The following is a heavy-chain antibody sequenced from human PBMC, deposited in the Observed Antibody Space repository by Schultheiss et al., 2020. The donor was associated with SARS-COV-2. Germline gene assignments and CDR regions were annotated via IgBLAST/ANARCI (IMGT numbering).Heavy chain of an antibody. CDR3: TTARWSYYYYGMDV. J-gene: IGHJ6*02. CDR2: IKSKTDGGTT. D-gene: IGHD3-3*01. V-gene: IGHV3-15*01. CDR1: GFTFSNAW. Sequence: GGSLRLSCAASGFTFSNAWMSWVRQAPGKGLEWVGRIKSKTDGGTTDYAAPVKGRFTISRDDSKNTLYLQMNSLKTEDTAVYYCTTARWSYYYYGMDVWGQGTTVTVSS.